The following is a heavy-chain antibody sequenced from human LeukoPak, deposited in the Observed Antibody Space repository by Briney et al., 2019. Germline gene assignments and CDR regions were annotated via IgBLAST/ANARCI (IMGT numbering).Heavy chain of an antibody. V-gene: IGHV3-7*01. CDR3: AREGQWLAFDY. D-gene: IGHD6-19*01. J-gene: IGHJ4*02. CDR2: IKQDGSEK. CDR1: GITLSNYG. Sequence: GGPLRLSCAVAGITLSNYGMSWVRQAPGKGLEWVANIKQDGSEKYYVDSGKGRFTISRDNAKTSLYLQMNSLRAEDTAVYYCAREGQWLAFDYWGQGTLVTVSS.